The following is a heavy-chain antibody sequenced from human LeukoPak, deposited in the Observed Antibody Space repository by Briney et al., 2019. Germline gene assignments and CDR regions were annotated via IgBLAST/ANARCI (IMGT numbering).Heavy chain of an antibody. J-gene: IGHJ4*02. Sequence: PSETLSLTCTVSGGSIRSYYWSWIRQPPGNGLEWIGYIYSSGTTNYNPSLKSRVTFSIDSTKNHFSLKLTSVRAADTAVYYCARLYGSGYYDGDFWGQGSLVTVSS. D-gene: IGHD6-25*01. CDR1: GGSIRSYY. CDR3: ARLYGSGYYDGDF. CDR2: IYSSGTT. V-gene: IGHV4-59*08.